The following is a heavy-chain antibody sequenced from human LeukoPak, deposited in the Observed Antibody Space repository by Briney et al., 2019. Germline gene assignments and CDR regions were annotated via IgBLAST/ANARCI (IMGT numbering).Heavy chain of an antibody. CDR1: GGTFSSYA. J-gene: IGHJ4*02. Sequence: GASVKVSCKASGGTFSSYAISWVRQAPGQGLEWMGWMNPNSGNTGYAQKFQGRVTITRNTSISTAYMELSSLRSEDTAVYYCARGPLVFDYWGQGTLVTVSS. D-gene: IGHD6-6*01. V-gene: IGHV1-8*03. CDR2: MNPNSGNT. CDR3: ARGPLVFDY.